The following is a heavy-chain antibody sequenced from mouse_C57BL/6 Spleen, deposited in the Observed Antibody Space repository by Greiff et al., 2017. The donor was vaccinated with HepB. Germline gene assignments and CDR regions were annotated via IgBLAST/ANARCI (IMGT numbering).Heavy chain of an antibody. D-gene: IGHD1-1*01. CDR1: GFNIKADY. CDR3: TTTTPYGSSPRFAY. Sequence: VPLQQSGAELVRPGASVKLSCTASGFNIKADYMHWVKQRPEQGLEWIGWVDPENGDTEYASKFQGKDTITEETSTKTAYLQLSSITSKDTAVYYCTTTTPYGSSPRFAYRGQGTLVSVSA. J-gene: IGHJ3*01. V-gene: IGHV14-4*01. CDR2: VDPENGDT.